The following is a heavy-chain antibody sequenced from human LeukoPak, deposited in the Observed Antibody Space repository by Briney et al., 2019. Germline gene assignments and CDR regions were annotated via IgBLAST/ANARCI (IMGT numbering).Heavy chain of an antibody. Sequence: GASVKVSCKVSGYTLTELSMHWVRQAPGKGLEWMGHFDPEDGETIYAQKFQGRVTMTEDTSTDTAYMELSSLRSEDTAVYYCATLTDGNDYVWGSYRRWYYFDYWGQGTLVTVSS. CDR1: GYTLTELS. V-gene: IGHV1-24*01. CDR2: FDPEDGET. D-gene: IGHD3-16*02. CDR3: ATLTDGNDYVWGSYRRWYYFDY. J-gene: IGHJ4*02.